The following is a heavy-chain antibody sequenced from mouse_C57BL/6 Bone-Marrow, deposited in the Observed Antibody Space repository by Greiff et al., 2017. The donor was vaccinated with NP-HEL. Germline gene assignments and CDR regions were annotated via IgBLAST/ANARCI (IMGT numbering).Heavy chain of an antibody. Sequence: VQLQQPGAELVRPGASVKLSCTASGFTFNDDYMHWVKQRPGQGLEWIGWIDPENGDTEYTSKFQGKATITADTSSNTAYLQLSSLTSEDDAVYYCTKQNLDVWGTGTTVTVSA. CDR2: IDPENGDT. CDR3: TKQNLDV. CDR1: GFTFNDDY. V-gene: IGHV14-4*01. J-gene: IGHJ1*03.